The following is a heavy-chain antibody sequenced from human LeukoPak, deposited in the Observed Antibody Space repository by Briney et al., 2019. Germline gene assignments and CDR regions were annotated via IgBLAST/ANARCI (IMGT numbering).Heavy chain of an antibody. CDR3: AREGTGSYYYYYYIDV. V-gene: IGHV3-48*03. D-gene: IGHD1-1*01. J-gene: IGHJ6*03. CDR2: ISSGGDTI. Sequence: PGGSLRLSCAASGFTFSSYAMSWVRQAPGKGLEWVSYISSGGDTIYYADSVKGRFTISRDNAKNSLYLQMNSLRAEDTAVYYCAREGTGSYYYYYYIDVWGKGTTVTISS. CDR1: GFTFSSYA.